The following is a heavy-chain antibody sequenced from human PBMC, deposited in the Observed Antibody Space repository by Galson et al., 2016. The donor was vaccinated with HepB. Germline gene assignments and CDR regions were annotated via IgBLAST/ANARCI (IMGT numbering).Heavy chain of an antibody. D-gene: IGHD3-9*01. CDR3: ARERLRYFDWLRNRYYYYGMDV. J-gene: IGHJ6*02. V-gene: IGHV6-1*01. Sequence: CAISGDSVSSNSAAWNWIRQSPSRGLEWLGRTYYRSKWYNDYAVSVESRITINPDTSKNQVSLQLNSVTPEDAAGYYCARERLRYFDWLRNRYYYYGMDVWGQGTTVTVSS. CDR2: TYYRSKWYN. CDR1: GDSVSSNSAA.